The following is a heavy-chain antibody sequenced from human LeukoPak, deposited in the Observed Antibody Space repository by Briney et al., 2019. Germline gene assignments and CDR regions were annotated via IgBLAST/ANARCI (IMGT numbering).Heavy chain of an antibody. CDR1: GGTFSSYA. J-gene: IGHJ4*02. D-gene: IGHD3-10*01. CDR3: ARDNRVPGLLWFGED. CDR2: IIPIFGTA. V-gene: IGHV1-69*05. Sequence: SVKVSCKASGGTFSSYAISWVRQAPGQGLEWMGGIIPIFGTANYAQKFQGRVTITTDESTSTAYMELSSLRSEDTAVYYCARDNRVPGLLWFGEDWGQGTLVTVSS.